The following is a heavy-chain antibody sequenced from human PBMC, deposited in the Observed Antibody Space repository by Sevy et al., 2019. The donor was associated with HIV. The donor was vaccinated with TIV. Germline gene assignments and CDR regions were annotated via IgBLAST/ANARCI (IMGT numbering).Heavy chain of an antibody. D-gene: IGHD5-18*01. J-gene: IGHJ4*02. V-gene: IGHV5-51*01. CDR2: IYGNSDT. CDR3: AMGWNTAMPFDF. CDR1: GYSFTTNW. Sequence: GESLKISCKGSGYSFTTNWIAWVRQMPGKGLVWRGIIYGNSDTRYSPSFEGRVTISADKSISTAYLQWRTLKASDTAVYYCAMGWNTAMPFDFWGQGTLVTVSS.